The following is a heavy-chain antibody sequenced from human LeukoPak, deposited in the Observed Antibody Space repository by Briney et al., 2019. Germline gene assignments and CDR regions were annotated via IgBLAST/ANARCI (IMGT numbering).Heavy chain of an antibody. CDR2: IYYSGST. J-gene: IGHJ4*02. D-gene: IGHD4-23*01. CDR1: GGSISSYY. Sequence: PSETLSLTCTVSGGSISSYYWSWIRQPPGKGLEWIGYIYYSGSTNHNPSLKSRVTISVDTSKNQFSLKLSSVTAADTAVYYCAGATTVVIDYWGQGTLVTVSS. V-gene: IGHV4-59*01. CDR3: AGATTVVIDY.